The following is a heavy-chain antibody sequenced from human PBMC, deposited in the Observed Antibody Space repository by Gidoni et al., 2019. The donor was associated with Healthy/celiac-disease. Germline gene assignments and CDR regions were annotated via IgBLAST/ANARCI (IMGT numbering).Heavy chain of an antibody. Sequence: QVQLVQSGAEVKKPGSSVKVSCKASGGTFSSYAISWVRQAPGQGLEWMGGIIPIFGTANYAQKFQGRVTITADKSTSTAYMELSSLRSEDTAVYYCAGLWFGELNYYYYGMDVWGQGTTVTVSS. V-gene: IGHV1-69*06. CDR2: IIPIFGTA. D-gene: IGHD3-10*01. CDR1: GGTFSSYA. J-gene: IGHJ6*02. CDR3: AGLWFGELNYYYYGMDV.